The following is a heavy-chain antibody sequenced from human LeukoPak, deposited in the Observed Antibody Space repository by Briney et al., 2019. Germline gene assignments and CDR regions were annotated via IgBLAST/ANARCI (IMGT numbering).Heavy chain of an antibody. CDR1: GFTFNTYW. CDR2: INSDGSST. Sequence: GGSLRLSCAASGFTFNTYWMHWVRQAPGKGLVWVSRINSDGSSTTYADSVKGRFNISGDNAKNTLYLQMNSLRADDAAVYHCARGLGIATIDYWGQGTLVAVSS. CDR3: ARGLGIATIDY. V-gene: IGHV3-74*01. D-gene: IGHD6-13*01. J-gene: IGHJ4*02.